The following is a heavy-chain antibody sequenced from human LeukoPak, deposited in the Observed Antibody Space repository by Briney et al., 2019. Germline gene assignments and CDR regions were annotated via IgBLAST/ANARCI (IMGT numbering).Heavy chain of an antibody. CDR1: GFTFSSYG. CDR3: AREETLNDAFDI. V-gene: IGHV3-30*03. CDR2: ISYDGSNK. J-gene: IGHJ3*02. D-gene: IGHD5-24*01. Sequence: PGGSLRLSCAASGFTFSSYGMHWVRQAPGKGLEWVAVISYDGSNKYYADSVKGRFTISRDNSKNTLYLQMNSLRAEDTAVYYCAREETLNDAFDIWGQGTMVTVSS.